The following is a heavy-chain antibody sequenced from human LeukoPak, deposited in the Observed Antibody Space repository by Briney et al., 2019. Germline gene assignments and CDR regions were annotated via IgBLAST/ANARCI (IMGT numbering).Heavy chain of an antibody. V-gene: IGHV4-34*01. CDR2: INHSGST. J-gene: IGHJ5*02. CDR1: GGSFSGYY. D-gene: IGHD4-11*01. CDR3: ARDNPTSNYGVGTWGWFDP. Sequence: SEALSLTCAVYGGSFSGYYWSWIRQPPGKGLEWIGEINHSGSTNYNPSLKSRVTISVDTSKNQFSLKLSSVTAADTAVYYCARDNPTSNYGVGTWGWFDPWGQGTLVTVSS.